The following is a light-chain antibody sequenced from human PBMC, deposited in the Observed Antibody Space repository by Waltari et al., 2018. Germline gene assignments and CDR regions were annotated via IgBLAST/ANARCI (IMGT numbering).Light chain of an antibody. V-gene: IGLV1-51*01. J-gene: IGLJ2*01. Sequence: QSVLTQPPSVSAAPGQKVTISCSGSSSNIGNNYVSWYQQLPGTAPKLLIHDNNKRPSGIPDRFSGSKSGTSATLRITGLQTGDEADYYCGTWDSSLSAVVFGGGTKLTVL. CDR2: DNN. CDR3: GTWDSSLSAVV. CDR1: SSNIGNNY.